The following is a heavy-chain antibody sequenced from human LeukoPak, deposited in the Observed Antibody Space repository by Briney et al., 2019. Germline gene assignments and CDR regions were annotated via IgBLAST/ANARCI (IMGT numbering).Heavy chain of an antibody. V-gene: IGHV4-39*01. CDR3: ARGGTGTQNWFDP. J-gene: IGHJ5*02. D-gene: IGHD1-1*01. CDR2: IYDSGNE. CDR1: GGSISTSAFY. Sequence: SETLSLTCTVSGGSISTSAFYWGWIRQPPGKGLEWIGSIYDSGNEFYNPSLKSRVTISADTSKNQFSLKLSSVTAADTAVYYCARGGTGTQNWFDPWGQGTLVTVSS.